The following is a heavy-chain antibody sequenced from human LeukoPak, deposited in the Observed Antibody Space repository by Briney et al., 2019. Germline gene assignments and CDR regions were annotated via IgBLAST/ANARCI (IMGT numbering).Heavy chain of an antibody. V-gene: IGHV4-4*07. D-gene: IGHD2-2*01. CDR3: ARETYIVVVPAAIWFDL. CDR1: GGSISSYY. CDR2: IYTSGST. J-gene: IGHJ5*02. Sequence: SETLSLTCTVSGGSISSYYWSWIRQPAGKGLEWIGRIYTSGSTNYNPSLKSRVTMSADTSKNQFSLKLSSVTAADTAVYYCARETYIVVVPAAIWFDLWGQGTLVTVSS.